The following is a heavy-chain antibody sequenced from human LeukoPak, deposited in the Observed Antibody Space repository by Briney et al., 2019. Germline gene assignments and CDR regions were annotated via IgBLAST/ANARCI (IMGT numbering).Heavy chain of an antibody. J-gene: IGHJ5*02. V-gene: IGHV3-66*04. CDR2: IYSGGNT. CDR1: GFTFSSYG. CDR3: ARLVTGTTVINSGWFDP. Sequence: PGGSLRLSCAASGFTFSSYGMHWVRQAPGKGLEWASVIYSGGNTYHADSVKGRFSISRDNSKNTVYLQMNGLRVEDTAVYYCARLVTGTTVINSGWFDPWGRGTLVTVSS. D-gene: IGHD4-23*01.